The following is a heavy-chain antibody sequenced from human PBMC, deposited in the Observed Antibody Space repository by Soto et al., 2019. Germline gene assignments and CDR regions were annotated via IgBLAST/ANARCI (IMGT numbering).Heavy chain of an antibody. CDR2: IDWDDDK. CDR3: ARIFFYGGSWYQPFDP. CDR1: WFSLSTRGMC. Sequence: SGPKLVNPPPTPTLTRTLSWFSLSTRGMCLSWIRQPPGKALEWLARIDWDDDKYYSTSLKTRLTISKDTSKNQVVLTMTNMDPVDTATYYCARIFFYGGSWYQPFDPWGQGTLVTVSS. V-gene: IGHV2-70*11. D-gene: IGHD6-13*01. J-gene: IGHJ5*02.